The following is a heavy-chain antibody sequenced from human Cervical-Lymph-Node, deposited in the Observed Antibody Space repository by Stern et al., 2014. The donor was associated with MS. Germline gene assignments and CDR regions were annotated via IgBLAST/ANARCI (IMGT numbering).Heavy chain of an antibody. Sequence: QVQLQESGPGLVKPSQTLSLTCTVSGGSISSGNYYWSWIRQPAGEGLEWIGRIYSSGSTQYNPPPTSRVPLSADTSTNHSSLRLSSVTAADTAVYYCARGNYDVLTDNGGHGFDIWGQGTMVTVSS. CDR3: ARGNYDVLTDNGGHGFDI. CDR1: GGSISSGNYY. V-gene: IGHV4-61*02. D-gene: IGHD3-9*01. J-gene: IGHJ3*02. CDR2: IYSSGST.